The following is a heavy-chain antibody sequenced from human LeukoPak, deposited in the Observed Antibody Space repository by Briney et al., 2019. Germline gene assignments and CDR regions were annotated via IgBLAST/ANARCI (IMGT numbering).Heavy chain of an antibody. Sequence: GGSLRLSCAASGFTFSSYEMNWVRQAPGKVLEWVSYISSSGSTIYYADSVKGRFTISRDNAKNSLYLQINSLRAEDTAVYYCAGGARGYNWYFDLWGRGTLVTVSS. V-gene: IGHV3-48*03. CDR1: GFTFSSYE. D-gene: IGHD3-16*01. J-gene: IGHJ2*01. CDR2: ISSSGSTI. CDR3: AGGARGYNWYFDL.